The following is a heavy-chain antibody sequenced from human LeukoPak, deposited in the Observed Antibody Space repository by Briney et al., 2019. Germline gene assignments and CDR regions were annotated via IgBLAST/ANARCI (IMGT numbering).Heavy chain of an antibody. D-gene: IGHD5-12*01. CDR2: ISSSSSYI. Sequence: GGSLRLSCAASGFTFSSYSMNWARQAPGKGLEWVSSISSSSSYIYYADSVKGRFTISRDNAKNSLYLQMNSLRAEDTAVYYCARDHGDSGYDFDYWGQGTLVTVSS. V-gene: IGHV3-21*01. J-gene: IGHJ4*02. CDR3: ARDHGDSGYDFDY. CDR1: GFTFSSYS.